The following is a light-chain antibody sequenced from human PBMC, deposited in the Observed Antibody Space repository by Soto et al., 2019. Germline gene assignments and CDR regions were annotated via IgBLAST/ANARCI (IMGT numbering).Light chain of an antibody. Sequence: QSVLTQPASVSGSPGQSIRISCTGTRSDIGSYNYVSWYQLHPDKAPRLIIYEVTSRPSGISDRFSGSKSGNTASLIISGLQAEDEADYYCSSYSSTDNVYVFGTGTKLTVL. CDR1: RSDIGSYNY. CDR3: SSYSSTDNVYV. V-gene: IGLV2-14*01. J-gene: IGLJ1*01. CDR2: EVT.